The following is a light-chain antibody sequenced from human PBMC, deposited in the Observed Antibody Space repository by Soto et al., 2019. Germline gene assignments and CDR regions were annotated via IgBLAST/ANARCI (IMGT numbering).Light chain of an antibody. CDR3: SSYTSGSTLYV. V-gene: IGLV2-11*01. Sequence: LTQPRSVSGSPGQSVTIACTGTSSDVGRYDYVSWYQQHPGEAPKLVVYDVTKRPSGVPDRFSGSKSGNTASLTISGLQAEDEADYYCSSYTSGSTLYVFGTGTKVTVL. CDR1: SSDVGRYDY. CDR2: DVT. J-gene: IGLJ1*01.